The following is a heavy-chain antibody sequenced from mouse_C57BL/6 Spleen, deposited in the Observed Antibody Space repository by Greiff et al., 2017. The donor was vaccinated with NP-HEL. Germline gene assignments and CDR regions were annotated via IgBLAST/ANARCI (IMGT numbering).Heavy chain of an antibody. D-gene: IGHD1-1*01. CDR3: ARMGLLRYFDY. CDR1: GFSLTSYG. V-gene: IGHV2-2*01. CDR2: IWRGGST. J-gene: IGHJ2*01. Sequence: VKLVESGPGLVQPSQSLSITCTVSGFSLTSYGVHWVRQSPGKGLEWLGVIWRGGSTDYNAAFISRLSISKDNSNSQVFFKMNSLQADDTAIYYCARMGLLRYFDYWGQGTTLTVSS.